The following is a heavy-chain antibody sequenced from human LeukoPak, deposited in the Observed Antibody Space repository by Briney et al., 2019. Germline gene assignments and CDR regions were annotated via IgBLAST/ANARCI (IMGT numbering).Heavy chain of an antibody. Sequence: GESLKISCKGSGYSFTSYWISWVRQMHGKGLEWMGRIDPSDSYTNYSPSFQGHVTISADKSISTAYLQWSSLKASDTAMYYCARLRGYDTYYYYYYGMDVWGQGTTVTVSS. V-gene: IGHV5-10-1*01. CDR3: ARLRGYDTYYYYYYGMDV. J-gene: IGHJ6*02. CDR1: GYSFTSYW. D-gene: IGHD5-18*01. CDR2: IDPSDSYT.